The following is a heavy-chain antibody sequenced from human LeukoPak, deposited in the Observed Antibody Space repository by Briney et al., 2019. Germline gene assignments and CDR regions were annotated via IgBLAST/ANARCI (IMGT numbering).Heavy chain of an antibody. V-gene: IGHV1-18*01. D-gene: IGHD2-2*01. Sequence: ASVKVSCKASGYTFTSYGISWVRQAPGQGLEWMGWISAYNGNTNYAQKLQGRVTMTRDMSTSTVYMELSSLRSEDTAVYYCAREFKSSTSLHYYYYYMDVWGKGTTVTVSS. CDR2: ISAYNGNT. J-gene: IGHJ6*03. CDR1: GYTFTSYG. CDR3: AREFKSSTSLHYYYYYMDV.